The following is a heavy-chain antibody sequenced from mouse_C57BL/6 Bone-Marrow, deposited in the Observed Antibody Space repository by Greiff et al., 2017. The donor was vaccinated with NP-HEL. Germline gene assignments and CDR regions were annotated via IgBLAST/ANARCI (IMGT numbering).Heavy chain of an antibody. Sequence: EVQGVESGGGLVQPGGSLSLSCAASGFTFTDYYMSWVRQPPGKALEWLGFIRNKANGYTTEYSASVKGRFTISRDNSQSILYLQMNALRAEDSATYYCARSDYYGSSYWFAYWGQGTLVTVSA. CDR3: ARSDYYGSSYWFAY. V-gene: IGHV7-3*01. CDR1: GFTFTDYY. D-gene: IGHD1-1*01. J-gene: IGHJ3*01. CDR2: IRNKANGYTT.